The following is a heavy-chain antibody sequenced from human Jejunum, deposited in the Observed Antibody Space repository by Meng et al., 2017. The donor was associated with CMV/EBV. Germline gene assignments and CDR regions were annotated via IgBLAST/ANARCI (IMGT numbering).Heavy chain of an antibody. D-gene: IGHD2-2*03. J-gene: IGHJ4*02. CDR1: GGSIDSTSW. Sequence: CAVSGGSIDSTSWWTWVRQSPGKGLEWIGDIWHSGSASYSPSLKSRVTMSVDRSSNQFSLKLTSVTAADTAVYYCARGTVDVDFDYWGQGTLVTAPQ. CDR3: ARGTVDVDFDY. V-gene: IGHV4-4*02. CDR2: IWHSGSA.